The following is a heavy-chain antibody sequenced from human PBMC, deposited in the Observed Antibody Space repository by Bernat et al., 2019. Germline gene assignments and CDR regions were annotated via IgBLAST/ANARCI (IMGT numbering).Heavy chain of an antibody. CDR1: GFTVSSNY. D-gene: IGHD5-24*01. J-gene: IGHJ2*01. CDR2: IYIGGST. CDR3: ARLDGYLPRELWYFDL. Sequence: EVQLVESGGGLVQPGGSLRLSCAASGFTVSSNYMSWVRQAPGKGLEWVSVIYIGGSTYYADSVKGRLTISRDNSKNTLYLQMNSLRAEDTAVYYCARLDGYLPRELWYFDLWGRGTLVTVSS. V-gene: IGHV3-66*04.